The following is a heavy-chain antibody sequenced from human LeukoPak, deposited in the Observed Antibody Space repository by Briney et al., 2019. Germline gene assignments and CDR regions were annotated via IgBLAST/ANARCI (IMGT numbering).Heavy chain of an antibody. CDR3: ARDSSSRSDWFDP. CDR1: GFTFSSYG. V-gene: IGHV3-33*01. CDR2: IWYDRSNK. Sequence: GGSLRLSCAASGFTFSSYGMHWVRQAPGKGLEWVAVIWYDRSNKYYADSVKGRFTISRDNSKNTLYLQMNSLRAEDTAVYYCARDSSSRSDWFDPWGQGTLVTVSS. J-gene: IGHJ5*02. D-gene: IGHD6-13*01.